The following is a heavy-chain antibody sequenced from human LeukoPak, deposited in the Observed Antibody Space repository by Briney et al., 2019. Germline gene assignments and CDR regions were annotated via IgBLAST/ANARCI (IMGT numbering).Heavy chain of an antibody. D-gene: IGHD6-13*01. CDR1: GGSFSGYY. J-gene: IGHJ6*03. Sequence: SETLSLTCAVYGGSFSGYYWSWIRQPPGKGLEWIGSIYYSGSTYYNPSLKSRVTISVDTSKNQFSLKLSSVTAADTAVYYCARDGSAAGYSSRGDYSYMDVWGKGTTVTISS. CDR3: ARDGSAAGYSSRGDYSYMDV. CDR2: IYYSGST. V-gene: IGHV4-34*01.